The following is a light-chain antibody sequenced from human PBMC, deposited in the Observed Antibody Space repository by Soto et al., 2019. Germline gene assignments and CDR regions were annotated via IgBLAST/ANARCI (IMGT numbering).Light chain of an antibody. CDR3: QQYNSLWT. V-gene: IGKV1-5*03. J-gene: IGKJ1*01. Sequence: DIQMTQSPSTLSASVGDRVTITCRASQSISSWLAWYQQKPGKAPKLLIYKASSLESRVPSRFSGSGSGTEFTLTISSLQPDDFATYYCQQYNSLWTFGQGDKVEIK. CDR1: QSISSW. CDR2: KAS.